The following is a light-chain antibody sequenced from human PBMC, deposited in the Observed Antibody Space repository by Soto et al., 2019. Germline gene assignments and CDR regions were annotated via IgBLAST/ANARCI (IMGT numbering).Light chain of an antibody. Sequence: ETVLTQSPATLSASPGERVTLSCRASETVSTNLAWYQQRPGQAPRLLIYDVSTGATGIPARFSGRRSGTEFTLTISSLQSEDFGVYYCQQYNSWPQTFGQGTKVDIK. J-gene: IGKJ1*01. CDR1: ETVSTN. V-gene: IGKV3-15*01. CDR2: DVS. CDR3: QQYNSWPQT.